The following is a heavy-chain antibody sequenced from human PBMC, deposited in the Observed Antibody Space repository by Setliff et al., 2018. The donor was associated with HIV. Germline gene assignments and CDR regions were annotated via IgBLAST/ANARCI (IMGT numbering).Heavy chain of an antibody. CDR3: ARVGGEMATIAGAFDI. J-gene: IGHJ3*02. V-gene: IGHV4-59*01. CDR1: GGSISSYY. CDR2: IYYSGST. Sequence: LSLTCTVSGGSISSYYWSWIRQPPGKGLEWIGYIYYSGSTNYNPSLKSRVAISVDTSKNQFSLKLSSVTAADTAVYYCARVGGEMATIAGAFDIWGQGTMVTVSS. D-gene: IGHD5-12*01.